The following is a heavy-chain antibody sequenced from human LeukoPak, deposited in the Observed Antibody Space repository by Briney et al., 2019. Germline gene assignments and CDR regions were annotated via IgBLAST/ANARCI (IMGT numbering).Heavy chain of an antibody. CDR2: IKSKTDGGTT. D-gene: IGHD1-26*01. Sequence: GGSLRLSCAASGFTFSNAWMSWVRQAPGKGLEWVGRIKSKTDGGTTDYAAPVKGRFTISRDDSKNTLYLQMNSLKTEDTAVYYCTTDFWASFVVGAEIPTTDYWGQGTLVTVSS. CDR3: TTDFWASFVVGAEIPTTDY. J-gene: IGHJ4*02. V-gene: IGHV3-15*01. CDR1: GFTFSNAW.